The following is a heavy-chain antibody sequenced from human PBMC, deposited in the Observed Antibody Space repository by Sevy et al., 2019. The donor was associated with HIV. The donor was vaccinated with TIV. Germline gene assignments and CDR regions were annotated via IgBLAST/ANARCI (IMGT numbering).Heavy chain of an antibody. CDR2: IIPILGTV. D-gene: IGHD6-19*01. CDR1: GGTFSSYG. CDR3: ARGGGNGWYYFDY. V-gene: IGHV1-69*13. Sequence: SVKVSCKASGGTFSSYGISWVRQAPGQGLEWMGGIIPILGTVNYAQKFQGRVTITADESTKTAYMELSSLRSEDTAVYYCARGGGNGWYYFDYWGPETLVTVSS. J-gene: IGHJ4*02.